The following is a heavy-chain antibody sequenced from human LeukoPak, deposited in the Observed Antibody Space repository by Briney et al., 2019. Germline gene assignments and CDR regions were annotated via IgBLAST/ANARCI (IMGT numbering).Heavy chain of an antibody. Sequence: SQTLSLTCTVSGGSISSGDYYWSWIRQPQGKGLEWIGYIYYSGSTYYTPSLKSRVTISVDTSKNQLSLKLSSVTAADTAVYYCARVPAALNWFDPWGQGTLVTVSS. CDR1: GGSISSGDYY. CDR2: IYYSGST. CDR3: ARVPAALNWFDP. V-gene: IGHV4-30-4*08. J-gene: IGHJ5*02. D-gene: IGHD2-2*01.